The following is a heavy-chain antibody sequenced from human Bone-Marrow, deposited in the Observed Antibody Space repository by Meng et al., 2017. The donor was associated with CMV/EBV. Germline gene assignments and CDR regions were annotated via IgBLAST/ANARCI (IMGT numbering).Heavy chain of an antibody. J-gene: IGHJ6*02. CDR1: GFTFGDYA. Sequence: GESLKISCTASGFTFGDYAMSWVRQAPGKGLEWVGFIRSKAYGGTTEYAASVKGRFTISRDDSKSIAYLQMNSLKTEDTAVYYCARDLLWFGAEAWRRVGGMDVWGQGTTVTVSS. CDR3: ARDLLWFGAEAWRRVGGMDV. V-gene: IGHV3-49*04. D-gene: IGHD3-10*01. CDR2: IRSKAYGGTT.